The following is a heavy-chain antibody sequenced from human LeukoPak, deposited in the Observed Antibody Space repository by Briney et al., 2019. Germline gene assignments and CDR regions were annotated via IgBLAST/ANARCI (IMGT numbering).Heavy chain of an antibody. D-gene: IGHD3-22*01. Sequence: SETLSLTCAVYGGSFSGYYWSWIRQPPGKGLEWTGEINHSGSTNYNPSLKSRVTISVDTSKNQFSLKLSSVTAADTAVYYCARGFYDSSGYYYRTYYFDYWGQGTLVTVSS. J-gene: IGHJ4*02. CDR3: ARGFYDSSGYYYRTYYFDY. CDR2: INHSGST. CDR1: GGSFSGYY. V-gene: IGHV4-34*01.